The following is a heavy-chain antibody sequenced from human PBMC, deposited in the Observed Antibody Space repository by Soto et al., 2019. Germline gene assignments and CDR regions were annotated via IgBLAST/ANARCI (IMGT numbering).Heavy chain of an antibody. Sequence: PDGSLRLSCAASGFSFSTYPMVWVRQAPGKRLEAVSSISGSGDKTYYKDSVKGRFTISRDNSKNTVDLQMNSLRPEDTAVYYCAKILSTVTTYYYGMDAWGQGTTVTVSS. CDR1: GFSFSTYP. CDR2: ISGSGDKT. J-gene: IGHJ6*02. CDR3: AKILSTVTTYYYGMDA. V-gene: IGHV3-23*01. D-gene: IGHD4-17*01.